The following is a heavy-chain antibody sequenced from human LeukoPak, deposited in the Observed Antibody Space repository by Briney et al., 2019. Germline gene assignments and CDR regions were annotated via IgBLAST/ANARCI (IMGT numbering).Heavy chain of an antibody. CDR1: GYTLTELS. Sequence: ASVKVSCKVSGYTLTELSMHWVRQAPGKGLEWMGGFDPEDGETIYAQKLQGRVTMTTDTSTSTAYMELRSLRSDDTAVFYCARQSVGSHYGADFWGQGTLVTVSS. CDR2: FDPEDGET. CDR3: ARQSVGSHYGADF. J-gene: IGHJ4*02. D-gene: IGHD1-26*01. V-gene: IGHV1-24*01.